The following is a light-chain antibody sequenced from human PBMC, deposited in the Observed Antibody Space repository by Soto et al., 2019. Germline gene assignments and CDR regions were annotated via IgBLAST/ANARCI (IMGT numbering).Light chain of an antibody. Sequence: QSALTQPRSVSGSPGQSVTISCTGTSTDVGGYNYVSWYQQHPGKVPKLIIYDVSKRPSGVPDRFSGSKSGNTASLTISGLQPQDEADYYCCSYAGRDTLYVFGSGTKVXVL. CDR3: CSYAGRDTLYV. CDR1: STDVGGYNY. CDR2: DVS. J-gene: IGLJ1*01. V-gene: IGLV2-11*01.